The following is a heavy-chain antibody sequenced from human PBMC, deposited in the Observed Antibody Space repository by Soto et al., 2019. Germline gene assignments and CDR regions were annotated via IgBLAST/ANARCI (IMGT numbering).Heavy chain of an antibody. J-gene: IGHJ4*02. CDR3: ARDGPFWSGYSVSEPFDY. D-gene: IGHD3-3*01. CDR1: GYTFSNNG. Sequence: ASVKVSCKTSGYTFSNNGIIWVRQAPGQGLEWMGWISGYNGNTKYTQKLQGRVTMTIDTSTSTAYVELRSLRSDDTAVYYCARDGPFWSGYSVSEPFDYWGQGTLVTVSS. V-gene: IGHV1-18*04. CDR2: ISGYNGNT.